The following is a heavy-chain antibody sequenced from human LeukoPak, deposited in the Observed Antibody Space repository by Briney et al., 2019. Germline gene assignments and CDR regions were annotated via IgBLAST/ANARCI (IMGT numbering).Heavy chain of an antibody. D-gene: IGHD3-22*01. CDR2: IKQDGSEK. CDR3: ARDKNYYDSSRYSHPLDY. Sequence: PGGSLRLSCAASGFTFSSYWMNWVRQAPGKGLEWVANIKQDGSEKYYVDSVKGRFTISRDNANNSLYLQMNSLRAEDTAVYYCARDKNYYDSSRYSHPLDYWGQGTLVTVSS. V-gene: IGHV3-7*01. CDR1: GFTFSSYW. J-gene: IGHJ4*02.